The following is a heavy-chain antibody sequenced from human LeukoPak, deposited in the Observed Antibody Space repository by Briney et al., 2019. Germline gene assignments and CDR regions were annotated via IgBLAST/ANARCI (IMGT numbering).Heavy chain of an antibody. D-gene: IGHD2-15*01. CDR1: GFTFSSYG. J-gene: IGHJ4*02. CDR3: ARDFLVGYCSGGSCSPFDY. V-gene: IGHV3-33*01. CDR2: IWYDGSNK. Sequence: PGRSLRLSCAASGFTFSSYGMHWVRQAPGKGLEWVAVIWYDGSNKYYAESVKGRFTISRDNSKNTLYLQMNSLRAEDTAVYYCARDFLVGYCSGGSCSPFDYWGQGTLATVSS.